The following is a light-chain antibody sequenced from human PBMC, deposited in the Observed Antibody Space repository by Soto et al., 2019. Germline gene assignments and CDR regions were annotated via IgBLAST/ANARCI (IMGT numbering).Light chain of an antibody. CDR2: EVS. CDR3: ASYTGSDTLV. CDR1: SSDVGGYNY. J-gene: IGLJ2*01. Sequence: QSALTQPPSASGSPGQSVTISCTGTSSDVGGYNYVSWCQQHPGKAPKLMIYEVSKRPSGVPDRLSGSKSGNTASLTVSGLQVEDEADYYCASYTGSDTLVFGGGTKLTVL. V-gene: IGLV2-8*01.